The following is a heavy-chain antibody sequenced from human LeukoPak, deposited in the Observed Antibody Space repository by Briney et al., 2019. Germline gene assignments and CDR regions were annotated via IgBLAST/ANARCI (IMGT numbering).Heavy chain of an antibody. CDR1: GFTFSSYA. V-gene: IGHV3-23*01. Sequence: VGSLRLSCAASGFTFSSYAMSWVRQAPGKGLEWVSAISGSGGSTYYAGSVKGRFTISRDNSKNTLYLQMNSLRAEDTVVYYCAKNGPLRFYYFDYWGQGTLVTVSS. CDR2: ISGSGGST. CDR3: AKNGPLRFYYFDY. D-gene: IGHD3-3*01. J-gene: IGHJ4*02.